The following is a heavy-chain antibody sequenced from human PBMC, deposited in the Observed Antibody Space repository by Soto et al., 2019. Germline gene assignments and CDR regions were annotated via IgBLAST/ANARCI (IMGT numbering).Heavy chain of an antibody. CDR2: IKSDGSST. Sequence: GGSLRLSCAASGFTFSSYWMHWVRQAPGKGLVWVSRIKSDGSSTTYADSVKGRFTISRDNAKNTLYLQMNSLRAEDTAVYYCSSGHCTNGVCRGYYFDYGGQGTLVPVSS. V-gene: IGHV3-74*01. CDR3: SSGHCTNGVCRGYYFDY. D-gene: IGHD2-8*01. CDR1: GFTFSSYW. J-gene: IGHJ4*02.